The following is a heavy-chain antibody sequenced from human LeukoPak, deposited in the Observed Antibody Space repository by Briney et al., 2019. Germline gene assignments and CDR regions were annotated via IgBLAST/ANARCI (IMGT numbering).Heavy chain of an antibody. J-gene: IGHJ6*03. Sequence: SSETLSLTCTVSGGSISSYYWSWIRQPAGKGLEWIGRVYTSGSTNYNPSLKSRVTMSVDTSKNQFSLKLSSVTAADTAVYYCARVTYDILTGYYGNYYYYYYMDVWGKGTTVTVSS. CDR3: ARVTYDILTGYYGNYYYYYYMDV. D-gene: IGHD3-9*01. V-gene: IGHV4-4*07. CDR1: GGSISSYY. CDR2: VYTSGST.